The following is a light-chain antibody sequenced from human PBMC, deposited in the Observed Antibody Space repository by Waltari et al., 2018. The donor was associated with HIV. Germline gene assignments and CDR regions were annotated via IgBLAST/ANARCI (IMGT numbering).Light chain of an antibody. V-gene: IGKV1-39*01. J-gene: IGKJ1*01. CDR1: QSISSY. Sequence: DIQMTQSPSSLSASVGDSVTITCRASQSISSYLNWYQQKPGKAPKLLIYAASSLQSGVPSRFNGSGSGTDFTLTISSLQPEDFATYYCQQSYGTPRTFGQGTKVEIK. CDR3: QQSYGTPRT. CDR2: AAS.